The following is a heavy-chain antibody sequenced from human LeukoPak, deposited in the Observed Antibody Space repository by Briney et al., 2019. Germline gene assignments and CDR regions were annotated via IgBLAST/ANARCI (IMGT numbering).Heavy chain of an antibody. CDR1: GSSITSHY. CDR3: ARETYSFSFDI. Sequence: PSETLSLTCGVSGSSITSHYWSWIRRPPGKGLELIGYIQYSGSTNYNPSLRSRVTISLDMPKNQFSLKVTSVTAADTALYFCARETYSFSFDIWGLGTLVTVSS. V-gene: IGHV4-59*11. D-gene: IGHD2-21*01. CDR2: IQYSGST. J-gene: IGHJ3*02.